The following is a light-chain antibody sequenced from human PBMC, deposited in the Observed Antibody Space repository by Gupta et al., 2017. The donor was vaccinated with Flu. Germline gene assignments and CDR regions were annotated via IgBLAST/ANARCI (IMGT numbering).Light chain of an antibody. CDR3: RQTYSSSPQT. CDR1: QSISSY. CDR2: AAS. V-gene: IGKV1-39*01. Sequence: SSLSASVGDRVIITCRASQSISSYLHWYQQKPGKAPKLLIYAASSWQSGVPSRFSGSGSGTDFTLTISSRQPEDFATYFCRQTYSSSPQTFGGGTRVEIK. J-gene: IGKJ4*01.